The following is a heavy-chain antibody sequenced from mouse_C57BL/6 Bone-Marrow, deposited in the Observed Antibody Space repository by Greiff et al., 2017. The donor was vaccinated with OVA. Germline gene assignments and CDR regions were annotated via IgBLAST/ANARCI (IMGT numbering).Heavy chain of an antibody. CDR3: ARRRTMEAWFAY. Sequence: VKLVESGAELARPGASVKLSCKASGYTFTSYGISWVKQRTGQGLEWIGEIYPRSGNTYYNEKFKGKATLTADKSSSTAYMELRSLTSEDSAVYFCARRRTMEAWFAYWGQGTLVTVSA. CDR2: IYPRSGNT. CDR1: GYTFTSYG. J-gene: IGHJ3*01. D-gene: IGHD1-1*02. V-gene: IGHV1-81*01.